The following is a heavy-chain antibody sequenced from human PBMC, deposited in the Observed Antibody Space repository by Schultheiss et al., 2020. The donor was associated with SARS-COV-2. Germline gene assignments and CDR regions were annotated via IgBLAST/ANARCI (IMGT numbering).Heavy chain of an antibody. D-gene: IGHD2-15*01. CDR3: TTIVVVAATHYYGMDV. V-gene: IGHV3-49*03. Sequence: GGSLRLSCTASGFTFGDYAMSWFRQAPGKGLEWVGFIRSKAYGGTTEYAASVKGRFTISRDDSKSIAYLQMNSLKTEDTAVYYCTTIVVVAATHYYGMDVWGQGTTVTVSS. CDR1: GFTFGDYA. CDR2: IRSKAYGGTT. J-gene: IGHJ6*02.